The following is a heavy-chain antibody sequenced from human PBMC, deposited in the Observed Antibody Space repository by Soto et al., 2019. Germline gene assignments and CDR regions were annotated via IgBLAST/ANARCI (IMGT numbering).Heavy chain of an antibody. CDR3: ARDLKEYCSDGKCNWFDP. Sequence: SETLSLTCTVSGDSISSGDYYWSWIRQPPGKGLEWIGEINHSGSTNYNPSLKSRVTISFDASKNEISLQVRPATAADAAVYYCARDLKEYCSDGKCNWFDPWGQGTLVTVSS. CDR1: GDSISSGDYY. V-gene: IGHV4-61*08. J-gene: IGHJ5*02. CDR2: INHSGST. D-gene: IGHD2-15*01.